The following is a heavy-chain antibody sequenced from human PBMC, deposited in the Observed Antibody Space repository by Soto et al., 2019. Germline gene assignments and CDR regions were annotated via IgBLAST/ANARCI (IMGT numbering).Heavy chain of an antibody. D-gene: IGHD1-26*01. CDR2: ISSSSAYI. J-gene: IGHJ4*02. CDR1: GFTFSTFS. CDR3: ARDMRAVVGVADY. V-gene: IGHV3-21*01. Sequence: EVQLVESGGGLVKQGGSLRLSCAASGFTFSTFSMNWLRQAPGKGLEWVASISSSSAYIYYADSVKGRFTVSRDNAKNSLHLQMNSLRGEDTAMYFCARDMRAVVGVADYWGQGTLVSVSS.